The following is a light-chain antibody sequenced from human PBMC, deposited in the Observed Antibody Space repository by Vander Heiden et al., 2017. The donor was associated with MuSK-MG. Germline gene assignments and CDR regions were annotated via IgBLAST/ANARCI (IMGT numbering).Light chain of an antibody. J-gene: IGKJ3*01. Sequence: DIQMTQSPSSLSASVGDRVTITCRASQSISSYLNWYQQKPGKAPKLLIYAASSLQSAVPSRFSGSGSGTDFTLTISRLQPEDFATYYCQQSDSTLFTFGHGTKVDIK. CDR1: QSISSY. V-gene: IGKV1-39*01. CDR3: QQSDSTLFT. CDR2: AAS.